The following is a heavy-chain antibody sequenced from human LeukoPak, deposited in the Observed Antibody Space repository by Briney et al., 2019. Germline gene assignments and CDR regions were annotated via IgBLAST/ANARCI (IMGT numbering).Heavy chain of an antibody. CDR1: GMTFSIYW. CDR2: IKQDGSDK. V-gene: IGHV3-7*01. CDR3: ARDPDVDFWVLNWFDP. J-gene: IGHJ5*02. Sequence: GGSLRLSCAASGMTFSIYWMSWVRQAPGKGLEWVANIKQDGSDKYYVDSVKGRFTISRDNSKNTLYLQMNSLRAEDTAVYYCARDPDVDFWVLNWFDPWGQGTLVTVSS. D-gene: IGHD3-3*01.